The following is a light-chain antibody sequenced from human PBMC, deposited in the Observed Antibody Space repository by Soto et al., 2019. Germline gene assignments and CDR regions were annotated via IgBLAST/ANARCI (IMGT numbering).Light chain of an antibody. CDR3: HQRAGSST. Sequence: EIVLTQSPVTLSLSPGERATLSCRASQTVSNQLAWYQQKPGQAPRRLIYDASRRVTGIPARFSGSGSGTDFTLTLSSLEPEDFAVYYWHQRAGSSTFGQGTRLEI. V-gene: IGKV3-11*01. J-gene: IGKJ5*01. CDR1: QTVSNQ. CDR2: DAS.